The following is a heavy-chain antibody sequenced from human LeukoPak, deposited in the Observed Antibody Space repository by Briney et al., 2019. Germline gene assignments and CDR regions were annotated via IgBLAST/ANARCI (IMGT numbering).Heavy chain of an antibody. J-gene: IGHJ4*02. CDR2: ISGGGGSI. V-gene: IGHV3-23*01. Sequence: PGGSLRLSCAASGFTFSSYAMSWVRQAPGKGLEWVSAISGGGGSIYYEDSVKGRFTISRDNSKNTLYLQMNSLRAEDTAVYYCAKDWASGNYFDYWGQGTLVTVSS. CDR3: AKDWASGNYFDY. D-gene: IGHD1-14*01. CDR1: GFTFSSYA.